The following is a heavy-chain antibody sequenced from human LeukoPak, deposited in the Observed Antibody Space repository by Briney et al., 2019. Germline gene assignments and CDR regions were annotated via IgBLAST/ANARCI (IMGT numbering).Heavy chain of an antibody. CDR1: GYTFTGYY. CDR2: INTKTGNP. D-gene: IGHD6-19*01. CDR3: ASQTGPTPLRYSSGWSPARLDY. J-gene: IGHJ4*02. V-gene: IGHV7-4-1*02. Sequence: GASVKVSCKASGYTFTGYYMHWVRQAPGQGLEWMGWINTKTGNPTYAQGFTGRFVFSLDTSVSTAYLQISSLKAEDSAVYYCASQTGPTPLRYSSGWSPARLDYWGQGTLVTVSS.